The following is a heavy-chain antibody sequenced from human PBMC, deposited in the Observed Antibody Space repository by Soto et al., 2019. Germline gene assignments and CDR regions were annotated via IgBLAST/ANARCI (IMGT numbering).Heavy chain of an antibody. J-gene: IGHJ4*02. CDR3: ARDPPPPDY. V-gene: IGHV1-18*01. CDR2: ISAYNGNT. CDR1: GYTFASYA. Sequence: QVQLVQSGAEVKKPGASVKVSCKASGYTFASYAISWMRQAPGQGLEWMGWISAYNGNTNYAQKLQGRVTMTTDTPTSTASVELRSLRSDVTAVYYCARDPPPPDYWGQGTLVTVSS.